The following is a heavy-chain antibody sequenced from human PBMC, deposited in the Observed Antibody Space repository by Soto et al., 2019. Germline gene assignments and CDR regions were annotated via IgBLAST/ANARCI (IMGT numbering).Heavy chain of an antibody. CDR3: AKDQYQLIRRCYGLDV. CDR2: ISYDGSNK. V-gene: IGHV3-30*18. D-gene: IGHD2-2*01. CDR1: AFTFSNYV. Sequence: QVQLVEPGGGVVHPGRSLRLPCAPSAFTFSNYVIHWVRQAPGKGLEWVAVISYDGSNKYYAGSVRGRFTISRDNSKNTLFLQMNSLRPEDTAVYYCAKDQYQLIRRCYGLDVWGQGTTVTVSS. J-gene: IGHJ6*02.